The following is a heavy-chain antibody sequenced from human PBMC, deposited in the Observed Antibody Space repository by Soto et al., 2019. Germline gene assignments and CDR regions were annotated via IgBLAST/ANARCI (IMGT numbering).Heavy chain of an antibody. J-gene: IGHJ4*03. Sequence: QIILKESGPTLVQPTQTLTLTCTFSGFSLSTSGVGVGWIRQPPGKALEWLALIYWNDDKRYSPSLKSRLTITLDNAKSQVLLTMTNIDSVDAATYYCAHRLLSRGAYDFWSGYAFAIWGQGTLVTVSS. CDR2: IYWNDDK. CDR1: GFSLSTSGVG. CDR3: AHRLLSRGAYDFWSGYAFAI. D-gene: IGHD3-3*01. V-gene: IGHV2-5*01.